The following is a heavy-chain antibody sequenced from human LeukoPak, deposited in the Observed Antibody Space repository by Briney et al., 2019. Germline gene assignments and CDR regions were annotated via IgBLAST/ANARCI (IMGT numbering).Heavy chain of an antibody. CDR3: ASNYYDSSGSIDY. Sequence: SETLSLTCTVSGYSISSDYYWGWIRQPPGKGLEWIGSIYHSGMTYYNPSLKSRVTISVDTSKNQFSLKLSSVTAADTAVYYCASNYYDSSGSIDYWGQGTLVTVSS. J-gene: IGHJ4*02. V-gene: IGHV4-38-2*02. CDR1: GYSISSDYY. CDR2: IYHSGMT. D-gene: IGHD3-22*01.